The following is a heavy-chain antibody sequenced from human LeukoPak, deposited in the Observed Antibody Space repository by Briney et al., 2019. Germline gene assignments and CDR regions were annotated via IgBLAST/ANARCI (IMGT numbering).Heavy chain of an antibody. CDR1: GFTFSSYG. CDR3: ARARNLGYCSSTSCHNKLLDY. J-gene: IGHJ4*02. D-gene: IGHD2-2*02. CDR2: ISSSSSYI. Sequence: GGSLRLSCAASGFTFSSYGMHWVRQAPGKGLEWVSSISSSSSYIYYADSVKGRFTISRDNAKNSLYLQMNSLRAEDTAVYYCARARNLGYCSSTSCHNKLLDYWGQGTLVTVSS. V-gene: IGHV3-21*01.